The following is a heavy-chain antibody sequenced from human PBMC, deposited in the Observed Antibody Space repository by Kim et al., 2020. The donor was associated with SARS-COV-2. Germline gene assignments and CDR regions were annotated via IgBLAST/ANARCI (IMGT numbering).Heavy chain of an antibody. D-gene: IGHD1-26*01. CDR2: INPSGGST. CDR1: GYTFTTYY. V-gene: IGHV1-46*01. Sequence: ASVKVSCKASGYTFTTYYIYWVRQAPGQGLEWMGLINPSGGSTSYAHNFQGRVTMTRDTSTSTVYMELSSLTSEDTAVYYFAREGGDWGQGTLVTVSS. J-gene: IGHJ4*02. CDR3: AREGGD.